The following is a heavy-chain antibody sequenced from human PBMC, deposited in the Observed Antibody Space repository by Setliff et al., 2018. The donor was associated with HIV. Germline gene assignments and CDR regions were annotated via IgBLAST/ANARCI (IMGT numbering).Heavy chain of an antibody. V-gene: IGHV4-34*01. J-gene: IGHJ6*03. CDR3: ARGPTTVTNYYYYYMDV. Sequence: PSETLSLTCGVYGGSFSTYYWSWIRQSPGKGLEWIGEINQSGRTKYNPSLKSRVTMSVDTSKNQFSLKLISVTAADTAVYYCARGPTTVTNYYYYYMDVWGKGTTVTVSS. CDR2: INQSGRT. CDR1: GGSFSTYY. D-gene: IGHD4-17*01.